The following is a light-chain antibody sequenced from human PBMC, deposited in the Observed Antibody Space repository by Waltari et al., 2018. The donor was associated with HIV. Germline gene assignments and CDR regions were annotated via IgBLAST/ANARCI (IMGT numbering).Light chain of an antibody. CDR2: EVN. J-gene: IGLJ3*02. Sequence: QSALTQPASVSGSPGQSITISCTRSTISVVNFSFVSWYQQHPGKAPTLVIYEVNKRPSGISARFSASWSGNTASLTISGLQAEDEADYYCCSHAGNSTWVFGGGTKLTVL. CDR1: TISVVNFSF. V-gene: IGLV2-23*02. CDR3: CSHAGNSTWV.